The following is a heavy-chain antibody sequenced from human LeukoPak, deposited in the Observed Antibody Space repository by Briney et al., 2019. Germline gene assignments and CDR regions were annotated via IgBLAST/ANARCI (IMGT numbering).Heavy chain of an antibody. CDR2: IKQDGSEK. D-gene: IGHD2-2*01. J-gene: IGHJ4*02. CDR1: GFTFSSYA. V-gene: IGHV3-7*01. Sequence: GRSLRLSCAASGFTFSSYAMHWVRQAPGKGLEWVANIKQDGSEKYYVDSVKGRFTISRDNAKNSLYLQMSSLRAEDTAVYYCARVMGRYCSSTSCYVDYWGQGTLVTVSS. CDR3: ARVMGRYCSSTSCYVDY.